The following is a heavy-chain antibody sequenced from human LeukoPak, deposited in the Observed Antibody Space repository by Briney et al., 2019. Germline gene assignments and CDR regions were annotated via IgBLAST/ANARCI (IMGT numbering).Heavy chain of an antibody. CDR3: VKTSCSTTSCPGDY. D-gene: IGHD2-2*01. J-gene: IGHJ4*02. CDR1: GFTFTTYG. Sequence: GGPLRLSCAASGFTFTTYGMHWVRQAPGKGLEWVAFLRNDGTYKYYADSVKGRFTISRDNSKNTLYLQMSSLRAEDTAVYYCVKTSCSTTSCPGDYWGQGTLVTVSS. V-gene: IGHV3-30*02. CDR2: LRNDGTYK.